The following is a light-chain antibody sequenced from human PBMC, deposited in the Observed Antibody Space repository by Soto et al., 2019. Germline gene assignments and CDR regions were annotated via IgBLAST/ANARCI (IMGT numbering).Light chain of an antibody. Sequence: QSVLTQPPSASGSPGQSVTISCTGTSSEGGGYNYVSWYKQHPGKAPKLMIYEVSKRPSGVPYRFSGSKSGNTASLAVSVRQAEDYGDYSFSSYAGSNNLRIFGIGTKVTV. CDR1: SSEGGGYNY. J-gene: IGLJ1*01. V-gene: IGLV2-8*01. CDR3: SSYAGSNNLRI. CDR2: EVS.